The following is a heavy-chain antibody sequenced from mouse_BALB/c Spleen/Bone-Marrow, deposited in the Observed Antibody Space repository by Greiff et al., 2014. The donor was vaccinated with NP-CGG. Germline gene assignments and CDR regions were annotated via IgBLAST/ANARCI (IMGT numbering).Heavy chain of an antibody. D-gene: IGHD1-1*01. CDR3: ARYYRYYYAMDY. V-gene: IGHV14-3*02. CDR2: IDPANGNT. J-gene: IGHJ4*01. Sequence: EVQLQQSGAELAKPGASVKLSCTASGFNIKDTYMHWVKQRPEQGLEWIGRIDPANGNTKYDPKFQGKATITADTSSNTAYLQLSSLTSEDTAVYYCARYYRYYYAMDYWGQGTSVTVSS. CDR1: GFNIKDTY.